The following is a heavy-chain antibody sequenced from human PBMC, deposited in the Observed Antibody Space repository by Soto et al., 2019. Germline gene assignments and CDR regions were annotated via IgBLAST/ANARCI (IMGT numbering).Heavy chain of an antibody. CDR3: ARQYPGLLFAQGYFDY. CDR2: IYYSGST. CDR1: GGSISSYY. J-gene: IGHJ4*02. Sequence: SETLSLTCTVSGGSISSYYWSWIRQPPGKGLEWIGYIYYSGSTNYNPSLKSRVTISVDTSKNQFSLKLSSVTAADTAVYYCARQYPGLLFAQGYFDYWGQGTLVTVSS. D-gene: IGHD3-10*02. V-gene: IGHV4-59*08.